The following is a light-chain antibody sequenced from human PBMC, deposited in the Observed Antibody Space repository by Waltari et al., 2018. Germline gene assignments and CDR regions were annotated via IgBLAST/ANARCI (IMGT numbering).Light chain of an antibody. J-gene: IGKJ2*01. CDR2: GAS. CDR3: QQYNKWPPYT. V-gene: IGKV3D-15*01. Sequence: EIAMTQSPATLPVSPGERATLSCRASQSVGVDLAWYQQKPGQAPRLLIYGASNRATGIPARFSGSGSGTEFTLTINSLQSEDFAIYYCQQYNKWPPYTFGQGTKLEIK. CDR1: QSVGVD.